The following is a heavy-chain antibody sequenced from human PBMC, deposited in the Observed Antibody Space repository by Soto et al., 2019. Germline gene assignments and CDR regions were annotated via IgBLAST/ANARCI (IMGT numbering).Heavy chain of an antibody. CDR3: EKESCSGWRFDY. CDR1: GFTFSTYA. CDR2: ISGSGDST. D-gene: IGHD6-19*01. V-gene: IGHV3-23*01. J-gene: IGHJ4*02. Sequence: EVQLLESGGGLVQPGGSLRLSCAASGFTFSTYAMNWVRQAPGKGLEWVSGISGSGDSTYYADSVKGRFTGSRDNSKNTLYLQMNSLRAENTAVFYCEKESCSGWRFDYWCQGTLFTGSS.